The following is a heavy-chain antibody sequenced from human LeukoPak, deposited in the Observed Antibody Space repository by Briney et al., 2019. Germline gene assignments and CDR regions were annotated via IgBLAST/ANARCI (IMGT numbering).Heavy chain of an antibody. CDR1: GFSVSNNY. Sequence: GGSLRLSCAASGFSVSNNYMSWVRQAPGKGLEGVSVIYSRGATYYADSVKGRFTISRDNSKNTLYLQMNSLRVEDTAVYYCVARNYWGQGTLVTVSS. D-gene: IGHD1-14*01. J-gene: IGHJ4*02. CDR2: IYSRGAT. CDR3: VARNY. V-gene: IGHV3-53*01.